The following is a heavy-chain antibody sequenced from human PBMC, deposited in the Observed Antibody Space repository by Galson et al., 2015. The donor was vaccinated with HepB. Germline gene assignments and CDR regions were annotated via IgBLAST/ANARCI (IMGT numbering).Heavy chain of an antibody. V-gene: IGHV3-23*01. CDR2: ITGSGIST. Sequence: SLRLSCAASGFTFSTYAMNWVRQAPGKGLEWVSVITGSGISTYYADSVKGRFTISRDNSKNTLNLQMNSLRAEDTAVYYCAKASHSSGWHLSAFDIWGQGTMVTVSS. CDR1: GFTFSTYA. CDR3: AKASHSSGWHLSAFDI. J-gene: IGHJ3*02. D-gene: IGHD6-19*01.